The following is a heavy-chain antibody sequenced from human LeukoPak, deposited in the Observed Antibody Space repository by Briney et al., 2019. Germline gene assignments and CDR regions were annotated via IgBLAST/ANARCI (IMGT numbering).Heavy chain of an antibody. J-gene: IGHJ4*02. CDR3: ARTTKEFDILTDYYLDY. D-gene: IGHD3-9*01. V-gene: IGHV3-21*04. CDR2: ISGSSSYI. Sequence: GGSLRLSCAASGFTFSSYSMNWVRQAPGKGLEWVSSISGSSSYIYYADSVKGRFTISRDNAKKSLFLQMNSLRAVDTAVYYCARTTKEFDILTDYYLDYWGQGTLVTVSS. CDR1: GFTFSSYS.